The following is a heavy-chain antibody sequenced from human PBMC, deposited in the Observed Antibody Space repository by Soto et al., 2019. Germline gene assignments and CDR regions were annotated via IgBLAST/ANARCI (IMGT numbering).Heavy chain of an antibody. V-gene: IGHV4-59*08. D-gene: IGHD3-10*01. Sequence: PSETLSLTCTVSGGSVSNYYLTWIRQPPGKGLEWIGYIFDSGSTNYNPSLKSRVTISTDTSKNQFSLKLSSVTAADTAVYYCARHRYNSGSYIDYWGQGTLVNVS. CDR3: ARHRYNSGSYIDY. CDR2: IFDSGST. J-gene: IGHJ4*02. CDR1: GGSVSNYY.